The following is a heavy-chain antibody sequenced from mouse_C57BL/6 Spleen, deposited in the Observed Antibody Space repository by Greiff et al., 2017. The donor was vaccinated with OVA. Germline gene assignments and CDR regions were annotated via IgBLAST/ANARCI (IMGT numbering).Heavy chain of an antibody. Sequence: EVKLVESGGGLVQPKGSLKLSCAASGFSFNTYAMNWVRQAPGKGLEWVARIRSKSNNYATYYADSVKDRFTISRDDSESMLYLQMNNLKTEDTAMYYCVRHSYPLYAMDYWGQGTSVTVSS. J-gene: IGHJ4*01. CDR3: VRHSYPLYAMDY. CDR2: IRSKSNNYAT. V-gene: IGHV10-1*01. CDR1: GFSFNTYA. D-gene: IGHD2-12*01.